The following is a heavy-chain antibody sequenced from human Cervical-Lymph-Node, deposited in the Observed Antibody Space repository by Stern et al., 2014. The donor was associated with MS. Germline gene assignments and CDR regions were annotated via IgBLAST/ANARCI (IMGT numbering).Heavy chain of an antibody. V-gene: IGHV4-31*11. CDR1: GGSISGHYY. CDR3: ATDTSSDYDRTFDY. Sequence: VQLLESGPGLVKPSQTLSLSCAVSGGSISGHYYWSWIRQQPGKGLEGIGCIFHNGNTYYNPSLKSRVTLSVDTSRNQFSLKLRSVTAADTAVYYCATDTSSDYDRTFDYWGQGTLVTVSS. D-gene: IGHD4/OR15-4a*01. J-gene: IGHJ4*02. CDR2: IFHNGNT.